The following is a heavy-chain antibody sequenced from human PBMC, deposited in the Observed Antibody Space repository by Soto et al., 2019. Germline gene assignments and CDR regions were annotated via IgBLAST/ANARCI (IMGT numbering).Heavy chain of an antibody. CDR1: GFTFSSYW. J-gene: IGHJ4*02. CDR2: IKQDGSEK. CDR3: ARDSFAVTTVRGEDY. V-gene: IGHV3-7*04. D-gene: IGHD4-17*01. Sequence: EVQLVESGGGLVQPGGSLRLSCAASGFTFSSYWMSWVRQAPGKGLEWVANIKQDGSEKYYVDSVKGRFTISRDNAKNSLYLQMNGLRAEDTAVYYCARDSFAVTTVRGEDYWGQGTLVTVSS.